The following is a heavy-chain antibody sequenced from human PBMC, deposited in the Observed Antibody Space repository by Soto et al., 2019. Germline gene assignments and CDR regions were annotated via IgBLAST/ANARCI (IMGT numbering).Heavy chain of an antibody. J-gene: IGHJ4*02. V-gene: IGHV3-15*07. Sequence: EVQLVESGGGLVKPGGSLRLSCAASGFTFSNAWMNWVRQAPGKGLEWVGRIKSKTDGGTTDYAAPVKGRFTISRDDSKNTLYQQKNSLKTEDTAVYYCPTAFRMGHIAVAGMAYWGQGTLVTVSS. D-gene: IGHD6-19*01. CDR1: GFTFSNAW. CDR2: IKSKTDGGTT. CDR3: PTAFRMGHIAVAGMAY.